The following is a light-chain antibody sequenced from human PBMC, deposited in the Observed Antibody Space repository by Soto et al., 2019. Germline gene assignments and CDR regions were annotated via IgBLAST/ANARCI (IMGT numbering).Light chain of an antibody. V-gene: IGKV3-20*01. J-gene: IGKJ1*01. CDR2: DAS. Sequence: EIVLTQSPDTLSLSPGERATLSCRASQSLSSNYLTWYQHKPGQAPRLLIYDASTRATGIPDRFSASGSGTDFTLTICRLEPEYFAVYYCQQYDRSPRTFGQGTKVQIK. CDR3: QQYDRSPRT. CDR1: QSLSSNY.